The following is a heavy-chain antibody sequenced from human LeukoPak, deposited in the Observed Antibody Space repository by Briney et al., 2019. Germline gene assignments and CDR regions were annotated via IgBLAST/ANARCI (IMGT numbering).Heavy chain of an antibody. CDR3: ARRIAAAVDAFDI. V-gene: IGHV5-51*01. D-gene: IGHD6-13*01. J-gene: IGHJ3*02. Sequence: GESLKISCKGSGYSFASYWIGWVRQMPGKGLEWMGIIYPGDSDTRYSPSFQGQVTISADKSISTAYLQWSSLKASDTAMYYCARRIAAAVDAFDIWGQGTMVTVSS. CDR1: GYSFASYW. CDR2: IYPGDSDT.